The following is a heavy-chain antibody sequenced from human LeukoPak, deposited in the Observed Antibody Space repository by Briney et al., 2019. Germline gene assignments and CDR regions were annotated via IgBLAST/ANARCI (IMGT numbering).Heavy chain of an antibody. CDR2: LYNGGTT. CDR1: GFTVRNNY. CDR3: ARVPTDYKNGVCYTGIIGPWDY. V-gene: IGHV3-53*01. J-gene: IGHJ4*02. D-gene: IGHD2-8*01. Sequence: GGSLRLSCVASGFTVRNNYMSWVRQAPGKGLEWVSVLYNGGTTYYADSVKGRFTISRDNSKNTLYLQMNSLRAEDTAVYYCARVPTDYKNGVCYTGIIGPWDYWGQGTLVTVSS.